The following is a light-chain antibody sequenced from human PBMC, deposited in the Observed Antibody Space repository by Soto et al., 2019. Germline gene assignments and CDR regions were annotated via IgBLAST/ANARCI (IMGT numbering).Light chain of an antibody. CDR2: DNN. CDR3: GTWDTSLSAVV. V-gene: IGLV1-51*01. J-gene: IGLJ2*01. CDR1: SSNIGNNY. Sequence: QSVLTQPPSVSAAPGQKVTISCSGSSSNIGNNYVSWYQHLPGTAPKLLIYDNNERPSGIPDRFSGSKSGTSATLGITGLQTGDEANYYCGTWDTSLSAVVFGGGTQLPVL.